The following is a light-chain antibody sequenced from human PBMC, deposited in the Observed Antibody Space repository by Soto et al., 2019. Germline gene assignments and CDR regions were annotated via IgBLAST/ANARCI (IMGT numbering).Light chain of an antibody. CDR1: SSDIGGYNF. J-gene: IGLJ1*01. CDR3: SSYTITSTTV. CDR2: EVS. Sequence: QSALTQPASVSGSPGQSSTISCTGSSSDIGGYNFVSWYRQYPGKAPKLLIYEVSNRPSGVSNRFSASKSGNTASLTISGLQAEDEADYYCSSYTITSTTVFGTGTKVTVL. V-gene: IGLV2-14*01.